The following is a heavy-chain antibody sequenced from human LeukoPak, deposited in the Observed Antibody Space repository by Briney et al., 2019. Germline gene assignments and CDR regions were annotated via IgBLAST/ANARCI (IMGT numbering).Heavy chain of an antibody. D-gene: IGHD3-22*01. Sequence: PGGSLRLSCAASGFTFSDYYMSWIRQAPGKGLEWVSYVSSSSSYTNYADSVKGRFTISRDNAKNSLYLQMNSLRAEDTAVYYCARDKDYYASGGHAFDIWGQGTMVTVSS. J-gene: IGHJ3*02. CDR3: ARDKDYYASGGHAFDI. CDR1: GFTFSDYY. V-gene: IGHV3-11*05. CDR2: VSSSSSYT.